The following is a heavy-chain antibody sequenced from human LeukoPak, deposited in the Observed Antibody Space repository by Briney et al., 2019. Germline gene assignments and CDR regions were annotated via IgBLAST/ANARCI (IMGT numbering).Heavy chain of an antibody. J-gene: IGHJ4*02. Sequence: ASVKVSCKVSGYTLTELSMHWVRQAPGKGREWMGGFDPEDGETIYAQKFQGRVTMTEDTSTDTAYMELSSLRSEDTAVYYCATVHYDYVWGSYRSRYYFDYLGQGTLVTVSS. CDR3: ATVHYDYVWGSYRSRYYFDY. CDR2: FDPEDGET. V-gene: IGHV1-24*01. D-gene: IGHD3-16*02. CDR1: GYTLTELS.